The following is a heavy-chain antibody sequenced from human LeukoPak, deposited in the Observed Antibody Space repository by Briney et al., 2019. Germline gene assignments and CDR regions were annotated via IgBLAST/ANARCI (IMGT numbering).Heavy chain of an antibody. CDR3: ARNCTAMAGICNWFDP. J-gene: IGHJ5*02. Sequence: SETLSLTCAVSGYSISSDRYWGWIRQPPGKGLEWIGSIYHSGSTYYNPSLQSRVTISVDTSNNQFSLKLNSVTAADTAVYYCARNCTAMAGICNWFDPWGKGTLVTVSS. D-gene: IGHD6-19*01. CDR1: GYSISSDRY. CDR2: IYHSGST. V-gene: IGHV4-38-2*01.